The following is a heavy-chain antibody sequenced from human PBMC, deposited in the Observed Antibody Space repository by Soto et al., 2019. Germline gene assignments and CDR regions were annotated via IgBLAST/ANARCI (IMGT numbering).Heavy chain of an antibody. J-gene: IGHJ4*02. CDR3: AKGRGGSGSLTPRVDF. CDR1: GFTFNNYA. Sequence: VQLLESGGGLVQPGGSLRLSCAASGFTFNNYAMTWVRQAPGKGLEWVSAISGGGDTTSYADSVKGRFTVSRDGSKNTLYLQMSSRRAEDTALYYCAKGRGGSGSLTPRVDFWGQGTLGTVSS. CDR2: ISGGGDTT. V-gene: IGHV3-23*01. D-gene: IGHD3-10*01.